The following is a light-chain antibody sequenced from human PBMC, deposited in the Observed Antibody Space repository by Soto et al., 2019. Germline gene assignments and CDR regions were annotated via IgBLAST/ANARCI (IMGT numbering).Light chain of an antibody. CDR1: QSVSSN. J-gene: IGKJ1*01. Sequence: EIVMTQSPATLPVSPGERATLSCRASQSVSSNLAWYQEKPGQAPRLLIYGASTRATGIPARFSGSGSGTEFTLTISSLQSEDFAVYYCQQYNNWWTFGQGTKV. V-gene: IGKV3-15*01. CDR3: QQYNNWWT. CDR2: GAS.